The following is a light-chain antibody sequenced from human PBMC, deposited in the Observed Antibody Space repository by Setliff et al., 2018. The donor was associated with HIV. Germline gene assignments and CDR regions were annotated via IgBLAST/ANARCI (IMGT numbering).Light chain of an antibody. CDR1: RSDVGAYNY. CDR2: EVS. Sequence: QSVLTQPASVSGSPGQSITISCTGTRSDVGAYNYVSWYQQHPGKAPKLMIYEVSNRPSGVSNRFSGSKSGNTASLTISGLQAEDEADYFCSSFRGGSTLFVLGPGTK. V-gene: IGLV2-14*01. J-gene: IGLJ1*01. CDR3: SSFRGGSTLFV.